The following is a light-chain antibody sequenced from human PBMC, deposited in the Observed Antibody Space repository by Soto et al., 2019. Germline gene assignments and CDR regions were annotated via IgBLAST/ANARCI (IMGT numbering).Light chain of an antibody. V-gene: IGKV3-11*01. CDR1: QSVGSY. Sequence: EIVLTQSPATLSLSQGERGTLSCRASQSVGSYLAWYQHKPGQAPRLLIYDASKRATGIPARFSGSGSGTDFTFTISSLEPEDFAVYYCQHRSNWPWTFGQGTKVDIK. CDR2: DAS. CDR3: QHRSNWPWT. J-gene: IGKJ1*01.